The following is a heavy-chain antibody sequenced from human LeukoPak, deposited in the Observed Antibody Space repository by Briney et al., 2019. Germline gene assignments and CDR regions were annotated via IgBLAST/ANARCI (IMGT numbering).Heavy chain of an antibody. Sequence: SETLSLTCTVSGGSISSGSYYWGWIRQPPGKGLEWIGSIYYSGSTYYNPSLKSRVTISVDTSKNQFSLKLSSVTAADTAVYYCARQDRSSSGYYYVWGLWGQGTLVTVSS. V-gene: IGHV4-39*01. CDR1: GGSISSGSYY. D-gene: IGHD3-22*01. J-gene: IGHJ4*02. CDR2: IYYSGST. CDR3: ARQDRSSSGYYYVWGL.